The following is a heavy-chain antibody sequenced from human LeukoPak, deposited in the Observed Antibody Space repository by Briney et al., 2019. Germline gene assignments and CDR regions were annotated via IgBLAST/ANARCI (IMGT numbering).Heavy chain of an antibody. CDR2: ASDTVGTN. CDR1: GITLGTHG. CDR3: AKRGVLIRVFLVGLHKEAYYFDS. Sequence: GGPLRLSCAVSGITLGTHGMSWVRQAPVKGLGWGAGASDTVGTNNYADCVKGRFNDSKDKPKNSLYLQMNSLRAEHTAVSFCAKRGVLIRVFLVGLHKEAYYFDSWGQGALVTVSS. J-gene: IGHJ4*02. V-gene: IGHV3-23*01. D-gene: IGHD3-10*01.